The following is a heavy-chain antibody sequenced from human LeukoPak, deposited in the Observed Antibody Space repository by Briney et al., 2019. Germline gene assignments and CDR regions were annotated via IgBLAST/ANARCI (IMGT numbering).Heavy chain of an antibody. D-gene: IGHD3-10*01. CDR1: GFTFSSYA. Sequence: GGSLRLSCAASGFTFSSYAMSWVRQAPGEGLEWVSAISGSGGSTYYADSVKGRFTISRDNSKNTLYLQMNSLRAEDTAVYYCAKADGSGRYYFSCVDYWGQGTLVTVSS. V-gene: IGHV3-23*01. J-gene: IGHJ4*02. CDR2: ISGSGGST. CDR3: AKADGSGRYYFSCVDY.